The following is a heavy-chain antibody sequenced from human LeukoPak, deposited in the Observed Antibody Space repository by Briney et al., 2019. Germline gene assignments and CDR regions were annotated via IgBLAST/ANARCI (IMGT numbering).Heavy chain of an antibody. D-gene: IGHD4/OR15-4a*01. Sequence: GASVKVSCKASGYTFTGYYIHWVRQAPGQGLEWTGWINPNSGGTNYAQKFQGRVTMTRDTSISTAYMVLSRLRSDDTAVYYCARSDYLATYYWGQGTLVTVSS. V-gene: IGHV1-2*02. J-gene: IGHJ4*02. CDR3: ARSDYLATYY. CDR2: INPNSGGT. CDR1: GYTFTGYY.